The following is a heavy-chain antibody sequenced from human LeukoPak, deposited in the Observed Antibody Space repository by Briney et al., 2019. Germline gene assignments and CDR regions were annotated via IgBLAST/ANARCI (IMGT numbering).Heavy chain of an antibody. J-gene: IGHJ2*01. D-gene: IGHD4-17*01. CDR3: ARYYADYDHWYFDL. Sequence: GGSLRLSCAASGFTFSSYVMHWVRQAPGKGLEWVAVISYGGSNKYYADSVKGRFTISRDYSKNTLYLQMNSLRAEDTAVYYCARYYADYDHWYFDLWGRGTLVTVSS. CDR2: ISYGGSNK. CDR1: GFTFSSYV. V-gene: IGHV3-30*03.